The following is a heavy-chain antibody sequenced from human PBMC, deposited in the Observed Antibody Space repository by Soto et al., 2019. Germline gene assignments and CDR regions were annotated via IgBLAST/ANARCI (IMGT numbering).Heavy chain of an antibody. CDR1: GFTLNTYG. J-gene: IGHJ6*02. CDR2: IGNDGSNK. Sequence: QVQLVESGGGVVQPGGSLRLSCKTSGFTLNTYGMHWVRQAPGKGLEWVPIIGNDGSNKYYADSVKGRFTIPRDNSKNTLYLQMNSLRAEDTALYYCARADCTGAYCYSWPFNYGVDVWGQGTTVTVSS. CDR3: ARADCTGAYCYSWPFNYGVDV. D-gene: IGHD2-15*01. V-gene: IGHV3-33*08.